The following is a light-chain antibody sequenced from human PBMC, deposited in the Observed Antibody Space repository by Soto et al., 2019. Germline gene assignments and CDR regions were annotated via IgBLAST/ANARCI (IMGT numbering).Light chain of an antibody. CDR1: SSDVGGYNY. V-gene: IGLV2-8*01. CDR2: EVT. Sequence: QSVLTQPASASGSPGQAVTISCTGTSSDVGGYNYVSWYQHHPGKAPKLMIYEVTKRPSGVPDRFSGSKSGNTVSLTVSGLQAEDEADYYCSSYAGSNTYVFGTGTKV. J-gene: IGLJ1*01. CDR3: SSYAGSNTYV.